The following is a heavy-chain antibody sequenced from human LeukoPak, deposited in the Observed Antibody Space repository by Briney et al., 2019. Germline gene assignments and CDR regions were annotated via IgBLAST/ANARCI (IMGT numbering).Heavy chain of an antibody. CDR3: AKGTGRSSSSLDY. Sequence: GGSLRLSCAGSGFTFSSYGMSWVRQAPGKGLEWVSGISGSGGSTYYADSVKGRFTISRDNSKNTLYLQMNSLRAEDTSVYYCAKGTGRSSSSLDYWGQGTLVTVSS. CDR2: ISGSGGST. D-gene: IGHD2-2*01. CDR1: GFTFSSYG. J-gene: IGHJ4*02. V-gene: IGHV3-23*01.